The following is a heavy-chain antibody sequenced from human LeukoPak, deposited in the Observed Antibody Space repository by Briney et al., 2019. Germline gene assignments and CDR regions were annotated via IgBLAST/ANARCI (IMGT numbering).Heavy chain of an antibody. CDR3: ARDYGSGSSFFDF. J-gene: IGHJ4*02. CDR1: GGSISSGGYY. V-gene: IGHV4-31*03. D-gene: IGHD3-10*01. Sequence: SETLSLTCTVSGGSISSGGYYWSWIRQHPGKGLEWIGYIYYSGSTYYNPSLKSRVTISVDTSKNQFSLKLSSVTAADTAVYYCARDYGSGSSFFDFWGQGTLVTVSS. CDR2: IYYSGST.